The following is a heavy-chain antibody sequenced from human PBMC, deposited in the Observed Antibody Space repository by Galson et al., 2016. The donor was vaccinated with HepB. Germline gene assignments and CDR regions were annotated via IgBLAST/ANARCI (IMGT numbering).Heavy chain of an antibody. CDR3: ARNRHCSGGRCYGA. J-gene: IGHJ4*02. D-gene: IGHD2-15*01. Sequence: SLRLSCAASGFTVRPNYMRWVRQAPGKGLEWVSLIYSGGSTYYADSVKGRFTISRASSKNTLYLQMNSLRAEDTAVYYCARNRHCSGGRCYGAGGQGTLV. V-gene: IGHV3-66*01. CDR1: GFTVRPNY. CDR2: IYSGGST.